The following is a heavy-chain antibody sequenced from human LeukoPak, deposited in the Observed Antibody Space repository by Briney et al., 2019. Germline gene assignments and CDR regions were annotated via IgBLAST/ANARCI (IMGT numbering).Heavy chain of an antibody. J-gene: IGHJ3*02. D-gene: IGHD1-26*01. CDR2: ISSNGGST. CDR1: GFTFSSYA. CDR3: ASFSGSFSTDAFDI. V-gene: IGHV3-64*01. Sequence: GGSLRLSCAASGFTFSSYAMHWVRQAPGKGLEYVSAISSNGGSTYYANSVKGRFTISRDNSKNTLYLQMGSLRAEDMAVYYCASFSGSFSTDAFDIWGQGTMVTVSS.